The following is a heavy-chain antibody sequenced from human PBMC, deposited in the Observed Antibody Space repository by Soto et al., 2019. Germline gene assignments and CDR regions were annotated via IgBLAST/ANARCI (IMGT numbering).Heavy chain of an antibody. CDR3: ASNTREHPPDY. J-gene: IGHJ4*02. CDR1: GFTFSSYA. V-gene: IGHV3-23*01. Sequence: EVQLLESGGGLVQPGGSLRLSCAASGFTFSSYAMSWVRQAPGKGLAWVSGISVSGGSTYYADSVKGRFTITRDNSKNTRYLQMNSLRAEDTAVYYCASNTREHPPDYWGQGTLVTVSS. CDR2: ISVSGGST.